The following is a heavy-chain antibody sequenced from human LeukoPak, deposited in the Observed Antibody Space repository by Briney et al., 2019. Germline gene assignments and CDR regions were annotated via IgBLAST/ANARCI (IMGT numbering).Heavy chain of an antibody. CDR2: IYPGDSDT. J-gene: IGHJ2*01. CDR3: ARPNGGQLWFWYFDL. D-gene: IGHD5-18*01. CDR1: GYSFTSYW. Sequence: GESLKISCKGSGYSFTSYWIGWVRQMPGKGPEWMGMIYPGDSDTRYSPSFQGQVTISVDKSISTTYLQWSSLKASDTAIYYCARPNGGQLWFWYFDLWGRGTQVTVSS. V-gene: IGHV5-51*01.